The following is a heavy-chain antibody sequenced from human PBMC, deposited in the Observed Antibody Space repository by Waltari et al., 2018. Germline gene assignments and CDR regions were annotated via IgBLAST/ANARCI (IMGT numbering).Heavy chain of an antibody. V-gene: IGHV3-30*01. D-gene: IGHD3-3*01. Sequence: VQLVESGGGVVQPGRSLSLSCAATGFTFSSYAMHWGRQAPGKGLEWVAVISYDGSNKYYADSVKGRFTISRDNSKNTLYLQMNSLRAEDTAVYYCARDFGVVIPFDYWGQGTLVTVSS. CDR1: GFTFSSYA. CDR3: ARDFGVVIPFDY. CDR2: ISYDGSNK. J-gene: IGHJ4*02.